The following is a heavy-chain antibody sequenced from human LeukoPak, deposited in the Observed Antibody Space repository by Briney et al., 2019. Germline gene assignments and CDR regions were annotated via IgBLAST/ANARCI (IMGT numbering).Heavy chain of an antibody. Sequence: SGGSLRLSCAASGFTFDDYGMSWVRQAPGKGLEWVSLITWDGGNSYYTDSVKGRFTISRDNRKKSLHLQMNSLRTEDTALYYCAKLAVAGTIHDYWGQGTLVTVSS. D-gene: IGHD6-19*01. CDR2: ITWDGGNS. J-gene: IGHJ4*02. V-gene: IGHV3-43*01. CDR1: GFTFDDYG. CDR3: AKLAVAGTIHDY.